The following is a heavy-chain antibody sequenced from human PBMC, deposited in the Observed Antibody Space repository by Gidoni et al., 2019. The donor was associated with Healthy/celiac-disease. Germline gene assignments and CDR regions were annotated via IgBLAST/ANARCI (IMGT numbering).Heavy chain of an antibody. CDR2: ISYDGSNK. CDR3: ARGRSITMVRGAITSLDY. Sequence: QVQLVESGGGVVQPGRSLRLYCAASGFTFSRYGMHWVRQAPGKGLEWVAVISYDGSNKSYADSVKGRFTISRDNSKNMLYLQMNSLRAEDTAVYDCARGRSITMVRGAITSLDYWGQGTLVTVSS. CDR1: GFTFSRYG. D-gene: IGHD3-10*01. J-gene: IGHJ4*02. V-gene: IGHV3-30*19.